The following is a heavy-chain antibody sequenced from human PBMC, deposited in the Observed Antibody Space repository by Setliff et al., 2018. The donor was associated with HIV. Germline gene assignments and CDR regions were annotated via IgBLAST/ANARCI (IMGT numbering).Heavy chain of an antibody. CDR3: ARDLRDGFEEWFSTLDDGMDV. D-gene: IGHD3-3*01. CDR1: GYKFTGHY. Sequence: GASVKVSCKASGYKFTGHYVHWVRQAPGQGLQWMGRINPDNSLTTYAEYFEGRVTLTRDTSTNTAYMELRRLRSDDTAVYYCARDLRDGFEEWFSTLDDGMDVWCQGTTVTVSS. CDR2: INPDNSLT. V-gene: IGHV1-2*06. J-gene: IGHJ6*02.